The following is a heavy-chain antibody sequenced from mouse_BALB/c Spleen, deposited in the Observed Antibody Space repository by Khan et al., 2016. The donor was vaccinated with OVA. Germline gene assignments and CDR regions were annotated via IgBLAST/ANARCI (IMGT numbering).Heavy chain of an antibody. CDR2: ITYSGST. Sequence: VQLKESGPGLVKPSQSLSLTCTVTGYSITGDYAWNWIRQFPGNKLELMGYITYSGSTSYTPSLQSRTPITPDTSSNQSFLQLSSVTTEDTDTYYCARGRAYWGEGTLVTVSA. V-gene: IGHV3-2*02. J-gene: IGHJ3*01. CDR3: ARGRAY. CDR1: GYSITGDYA. D-gene: IGHD3-3*01.